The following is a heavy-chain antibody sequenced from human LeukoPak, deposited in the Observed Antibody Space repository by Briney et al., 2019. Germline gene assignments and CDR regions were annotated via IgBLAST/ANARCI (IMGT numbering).Heavy chain of an antibody. D-gene: IGHD3-16*02. CDR2: ISAYNGNT. J-gene: IGHJ4*02. Sequence: ASVKVSCKASGYTFTSYGISWVRQAPGQGLEWMGWISAYNGNTNYAQKLQGRVTMTTDTSTSTAYMELRSLRSDDTAVYYCVRGEYDYIWGSYRYTGREYYFDYWGQGTLVTVSS. CDR3: VRGEYDYIWGSYRYTGREYYFDY. CDR1: GYTFTSYG. V-gene: IGHV1-18*01.